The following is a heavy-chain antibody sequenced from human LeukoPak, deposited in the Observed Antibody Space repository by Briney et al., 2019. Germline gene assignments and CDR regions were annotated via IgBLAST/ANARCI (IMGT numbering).Heavy chain of an antibody. CDR2: ISGSGGST. D-gene: IGHD4-11*01. CDR1: GFTFSSYA. V-gene: IGHV3-23*01. J-gene: IGHJ4*02. CDR3: AKVPGQNTVIPDY. Sequence: GGSLGLSCAASGFTFSSYAMSWVRQAPGKVLEWVSAISGSGGSTYYADSVKGRFTISRDNSKNTLYLQMNSLRAEDTAVYYCAKVPGQNTVIPDYWGQGTLVTVSS.